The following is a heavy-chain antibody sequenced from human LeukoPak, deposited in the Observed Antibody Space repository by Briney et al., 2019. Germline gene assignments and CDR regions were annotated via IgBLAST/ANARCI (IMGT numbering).Heavy chain of an antibody. J-gene: IGHJ4*01. CDR2: ISSTGYYT. CDR1: GFTFSSYA. D-gene: IGHD6-19*01. Sequence: PGGSLRLSCSASGFTFSSYAMHWVRQAPGKGLEYVSAISSTGYYTYYADSAKGRFTISRDNSKNTLFLQMSSLRAEDTAVYYCATDGRSSGWYGFDYWGQGILVTVSS. CDR3: ATDGRSSGWYGFDY. V-gene: IGHV3-64D*06.